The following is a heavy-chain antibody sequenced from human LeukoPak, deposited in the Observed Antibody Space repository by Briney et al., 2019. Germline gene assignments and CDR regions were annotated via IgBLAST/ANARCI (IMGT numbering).Heavy chain of an antibody. V-gene: IGHV1-69*06. J-gene: IGHJ4*02. D-gene: IGHD6-19*01. CDR2: IIPIFGTA. CDR1: GGTFSSYA. CDR3: ASAVAGSVMDY. Sequence: ASVKVSGKASGGTFSSYAISWVRQAPGQGLEWMGGIIPIFGTANYAQKFQGRVTITADKSTSTAYMELSSLRSEDTAVYYCASAVAGSVMDYWGQGTLVTVSS.